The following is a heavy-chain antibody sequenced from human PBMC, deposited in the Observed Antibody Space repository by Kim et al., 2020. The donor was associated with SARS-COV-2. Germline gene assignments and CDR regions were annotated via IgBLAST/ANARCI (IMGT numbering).Heavy chain of an antibody. Sequence: GGSLRLSCEGSGFAFDTFAITWVRQAPGKGLEWVSRITAHNVVMYYANSVKGRFTASRDNSKTYLQMKGLRVEATAMSYCDYALQTHAYLVAMDVWGQG. CDR3: DYALQTHAYLVAMDV. J-gene: IGHJ6*02. D-gene: IGHD2-2*01. CDR1: GFAFDTFA. CDR2: ITAHNVVM. V-gene: IGHV3-23*01.